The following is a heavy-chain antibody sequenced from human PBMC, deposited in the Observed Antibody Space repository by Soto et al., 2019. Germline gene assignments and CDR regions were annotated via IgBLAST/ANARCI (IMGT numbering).Heavy chain of an antibody. J-gene: IGHJ3*02. CDR1: GGTFRSYA. V-gene: IGHV1-69*13. Sequence: GASVKVSCKASGGTFRSYAISWVRQATGQGLEWMGGIIPIFGTANYAQKFQGRVTITEDESTSTAYMELSSLRSEDTAVYYCARGPKDSRGWYSHQAFDIWGQGTMVAASS. CDR3: ARGPKDSRGWYSHQAFDI. CDR2: IIPIFGTA. D-gene: IGHD6-19*01.